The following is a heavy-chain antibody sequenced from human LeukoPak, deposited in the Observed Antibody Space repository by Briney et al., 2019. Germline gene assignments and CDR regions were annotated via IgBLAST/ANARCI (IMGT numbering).Heavy chain of an antibody. CDR1: GGSISSGSYY. V-gene: IGHV4-61*02. Sequence: TLSLTCTVSGGSISSGSYYWSWIRQPAGKGLEWIGRIYTSGSTNYNPSLKSRVTMSVDTSKNQFSLKLSSVTAADTAVYYCARAVAGTVWYFDLWGRGTLVTVSS. CDR3: ARAVAGTVWYFDL. J-gene: IGHJ2*01. D-gene: IGHD6-19*01. CDR2: IYTSGST.